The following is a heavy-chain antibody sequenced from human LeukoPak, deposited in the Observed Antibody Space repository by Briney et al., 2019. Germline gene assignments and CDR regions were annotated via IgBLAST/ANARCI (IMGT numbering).Heavy chain of an antibody. CDR1: GGSFSGYY. J-gene: IGHJ4*02. D-gene: IGHD3-3*01. V-gene: IGHV4-34*01. CDR2: INHSGST. Sequence: SETLSLTCAVYGGSFSGYYWSWIRQPPGKGLELIGEINHSGSTNYNPSLKSRVTISVDTSKNQFSLKLSSVTAADTAVYYCARGCRYDFWSGYYSSLYYFDYWGQGTLVTVSS. CDR3: ARGCRYDFWSGYYSSLYYFDY.